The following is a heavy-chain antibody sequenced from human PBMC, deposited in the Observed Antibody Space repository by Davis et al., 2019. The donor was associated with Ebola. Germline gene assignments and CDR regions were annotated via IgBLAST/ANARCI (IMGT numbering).Heavy chain of an antibody. CDR3: ARYARYCSGGSCSRRFDY. J-gene: IGHJ4*02. D-gene: IGHD2-15*01. V-gene: IGHV4-4*02. CDR1: GGSISSSNW. Sequence: SETLSLTCAVSGGSISSSNWWSWVRQPPGKGLEWIGEIYHSGSTNYNPSLKSRVTISVDTSKNQFSLKLSSVTAADTAVYYCARYARYCSGGSCSRRFDYWGQGTLVTVSS. CDR2: IYHSGST.